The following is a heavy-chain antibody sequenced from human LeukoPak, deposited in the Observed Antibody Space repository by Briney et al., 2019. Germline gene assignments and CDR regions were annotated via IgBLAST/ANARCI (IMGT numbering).Heavy chain of an antibody. CDR2: NYHSGST. J-gene: IGHJ5*02. CDR3: AREIQT. V-gene: IGHV4-38-2*02. D-gene: IGHD1-1*01. CDR1: GYSISSGYY. Sequence: SETLSLTCNVSGYSISSGYYWGWIRQPPGKGLHCIGTNYHSGSTYYNASLKSLVTISVDTSRTHFSLKLSSVTAADTAVYYCAREIQTWGQGTLVTVSS.